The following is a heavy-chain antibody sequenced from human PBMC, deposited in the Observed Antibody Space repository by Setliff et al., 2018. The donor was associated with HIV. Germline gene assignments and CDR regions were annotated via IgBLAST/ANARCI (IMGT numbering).Heavy chain of an antibody. J-gene: IGHJ6*03. CDR2: IHYSGSI. V-gene: IGHV4-59*11. Sequence: SETLSLTCTVSGGSISSHYWNWIRQPPGKGLEWIGYIHYSGSINYNPSLKSRVNISGDSSKKQVYLMLSSVTAADTAVYFCARVPISGWYGGHHYMDVWGKGAAVTVSS. CDR3: ARVPISGWYGGHHYMDV. D-gene: IGHD6-19*01. CDR1: GGSISSHY.